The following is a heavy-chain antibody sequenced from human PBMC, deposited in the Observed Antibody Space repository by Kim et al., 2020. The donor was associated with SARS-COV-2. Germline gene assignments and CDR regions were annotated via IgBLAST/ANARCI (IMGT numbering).Heavy chain of an antibody. D-gene: IGHD2-2*02. J-gene: IGHJ5*02. CDR2: IYYSGST. CDR1: GGSISSSSYY. Sequence: SETLSLTCTVSGGSISSSSYYWGWIRQPPGKGLEWIGSIYYSGSTYYNPSLKSRVTISVDTSKNQFSLKLSSVTAADTAVYYCASQDIVVVPAAILHWFDPWGQGTLVTVSS. CDR3: ASQDIVVVPAAILHWFDP. V-gene: IGHV4-39*01.